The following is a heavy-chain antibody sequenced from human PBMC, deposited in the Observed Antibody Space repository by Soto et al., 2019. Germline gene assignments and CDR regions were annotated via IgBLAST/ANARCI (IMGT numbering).Heavy chain of an antibody. CDR2: IIPIFGTA. V-gene: IGHV1-69*01. CDR1: GGTFSSYA. J-gene: IGHJ4*02. D-gene: IGHD5-18*01. Sequence: QVQLVQSGAEVKKPGSSVKVSCKASGGTFSSYAISWVRQTPGQGLEWMGGIIPIFGTAHYAQKFQGRVTITADESTSTAYMELSSLRSEDTAVYSCARARGYSYGLTDYWGQGTLVTVSS. CDR3: ARARGYSYGLTDY.